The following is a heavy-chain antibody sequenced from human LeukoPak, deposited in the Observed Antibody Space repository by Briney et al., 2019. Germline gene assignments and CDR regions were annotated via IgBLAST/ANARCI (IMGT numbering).Heavy chain of an antibody. V-gene: IGHV3-48*03. D-gene: IGHD3-22*01. Sequence: GGSLRLSCAASGFIFTPYEMNWVRQAPGKGLEWVSYISSTGITTYYADSVKGRFTISRDNAKNSLFLQMNSLRAEDTAVYYCARHVVAVGFDYWGQGALVTVSS. CDR2: ISSTGITT. J-gene: IGHJ4*02. CDR1: GFIFTPYE. CDR3: ARHVVAVGFDY.